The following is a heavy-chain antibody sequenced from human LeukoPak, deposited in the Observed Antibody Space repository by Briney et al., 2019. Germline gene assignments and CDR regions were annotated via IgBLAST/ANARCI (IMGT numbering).Heavy chain of an antibody. D-gene: IGHD5-24*01. J-gene: IGHJ4*02. CDR1: GFTFSSYA. V-gene: IGHV3-30*07. Sequence: PGGSLRLSCAASGFTFSSYAMHWVRQAPGKGLEWVAVISYDGSNKYYADSVKGRFTISRDNSKNTLYLQMSSLRAGDTAVYFCVRDGDDFNFDYWGQGSLVTVSS. CDR3: VRDGDDFNFDY. CDR2: ISYDGSNK.